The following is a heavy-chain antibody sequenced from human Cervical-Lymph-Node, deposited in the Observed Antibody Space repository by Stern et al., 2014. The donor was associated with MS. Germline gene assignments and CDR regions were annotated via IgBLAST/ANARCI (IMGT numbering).Heavy chain of an antibody. J-gene: IGHJ4*02. CDR3: AKDGCKSDSCYLNY. CDR2: VSGNGDKT. Sequence: EVQLVESGGGLVQPGGSLRLSCAASGFTFSAYAMSWVRQAPGKGLEWVSTVSGNGDKTYDADSVKGRFTVSRDNSNNTLYLQMSSLRADDTAIYYCAKDGCKSDSCYLNYWGQGTLLTVSS. D-gene: IGHD2-2*01. V-gene: IGHV3-23*04. CDR1: GFTFSAYA.